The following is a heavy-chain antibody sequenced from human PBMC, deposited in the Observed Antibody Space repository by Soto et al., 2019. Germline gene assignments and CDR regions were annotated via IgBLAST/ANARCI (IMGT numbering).Heavy chain of an antibody. CDR3: ARVPYSGYDFFDY. V-gene: IGHV3-7*03. CDR1: GFTFSSYW. D-gene: IGHD5-12*01. CDR2: IKQDGSEK. J-gene: IGHJ4*02. Sequence: PGGSLRLSCAASGFTFSSYWMSWVRQAPGKGLEWVANIKQDGSEKYYVDSVKGRFTISRDNAKNSLYLQMNSLRAEDTAVYYCARVPYSGYDFFDYWGQGILVTVSS.